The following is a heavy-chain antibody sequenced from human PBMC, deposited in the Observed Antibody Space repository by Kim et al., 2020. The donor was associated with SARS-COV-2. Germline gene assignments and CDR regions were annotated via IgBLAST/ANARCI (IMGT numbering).Heavy chain of an antibody. V-gene: IGHV3-11*06. D-gene: IGHD3-9*01. J-gene: IGHJ4*02. Sequence: YTDSVKGRFTISRDNAKNSLYLKMNSLRAEDTAVYYCARDSDWAFDYWGQGTLVTVSS. CDR3: ARDSDWAFDY.